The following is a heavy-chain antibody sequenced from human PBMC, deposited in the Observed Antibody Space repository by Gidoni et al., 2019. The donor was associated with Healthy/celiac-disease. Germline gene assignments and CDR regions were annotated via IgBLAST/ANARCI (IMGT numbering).Heavy chain of an antibody. CDR3: IMVSLVGELSRYFDY. J-gene: IGHJ4*02. D-gene: IGHD3-10*01. V-gene: IGHV3-73*02. CDR2: IRSKANSYAT. CDR1: GFTFRGSA. Sequence: EVQLVESGGGLVQPGGSLKLSCAASGFTFRGSAMHWFRQASGKGLEWVGRIRSKANSYATAYAASVKGRFTISRDDSKNTAYLQMNSLKTEDTAVYYCIMVSLVGELSRYFDYWGQGTLVTVSS.